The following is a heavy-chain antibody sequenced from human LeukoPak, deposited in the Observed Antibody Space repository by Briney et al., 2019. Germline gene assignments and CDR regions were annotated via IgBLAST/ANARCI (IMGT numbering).Heavy chain of an antibody. D-gene: IGHD4-17*01. CDR1: GGSFSGYY. CDR3: ARGSEYGDAVLTDY. CDR2: INHSGST. V-gene: IGHV4-34*01. Sequence: PSETLSLTCAVYGGSFSGYYWSWIRQPPGNGLEWFGEINHSGSTNYNPSLKSRVTISVDTSKNQFSLKLSSVTAADTAVYYCARGSEYGDAVLTDYWGPGTLVTVSS. J-gene: IGHJ4*02.